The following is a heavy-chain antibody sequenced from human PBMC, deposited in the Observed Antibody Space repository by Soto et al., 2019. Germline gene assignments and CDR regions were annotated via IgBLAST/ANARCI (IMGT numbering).Heavy chain of an antibody. CDR2: IIPLFCTT. J-gene: IGHJ6*02. CDR1: GDTFKNCV. CDR3: AAELGFGKLSVV. V-gene: IGHV1-69*01. D-gene: IGHD3-10*01. Sequence: QVQVVQSGVEVRRPGSSVKVSCKASGDTFKNCVISWVRQAPGQGLEWMGGIIPLFCTTDFAQRFQGRLTITTDESTTTASMELSRLRSEDTATYYCAAELGFGKLSVVWGQGTTVIVSS.